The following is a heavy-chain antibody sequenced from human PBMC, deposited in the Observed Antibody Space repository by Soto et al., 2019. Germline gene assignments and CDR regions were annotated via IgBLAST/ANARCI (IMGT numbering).Heavy chain of an antibody. J-gene: IGHJ4*02. CDR3: ARVAEGGAYYYDSSGYYGPFDY. V-gene: IGHV1-69*13. CDR1: GYSFTRYY. Sequence: SVKVSCKASGYSFTRYYIHWVRQAPGQGLEWMGGIIPIFGTANYAQKFQGRVTITADESTSTAYMELSSLRSEDTAVYYCARVAEGGAYYYDSSGYYGPFDYWGQGTLVTVSS. D-gene: IGHD3-22*01. CDR2: IIPIFGTA.